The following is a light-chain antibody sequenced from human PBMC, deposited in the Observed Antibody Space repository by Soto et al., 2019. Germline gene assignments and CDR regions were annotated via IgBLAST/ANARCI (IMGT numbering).Light chain of an antibody. J-gene: IGLJ3*02. CDR2: DVN. V-gene: IGLV2-11*01. CDR1: SSDIGGYNY. CDR3: CSYAGSYTYWV. Sequence: QSALTQPRSVSGSPGQSVTISCTGTSSDIGGYNYVSWYQQHPGKVPKLIIYDVNKRPSGVPDRFSGSKSANTASLTISGLQADDEADYYCCSYAGSYTYWVFGGGTKLTVL.